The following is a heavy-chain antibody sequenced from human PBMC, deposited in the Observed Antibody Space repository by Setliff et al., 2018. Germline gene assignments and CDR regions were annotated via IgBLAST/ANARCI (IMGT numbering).Heavy chain of an antibody. D-gene: IGHD3-3*01. CDR3: VRMSGFLYRDV. CDR1: VAPSAVVVTT. Sequence: SETLSPPALSLVAPSAVVVTTGAGSASPHGRGWSTNYNPSLKGRATFSIDASKRQFSLKLTSVTAADTAVYYCVRMSGFLYRDVWGKGTTGTVSS. J-gene: IGHJ6*03. CDR2: ST. V-gene: IGHV4-39*07.